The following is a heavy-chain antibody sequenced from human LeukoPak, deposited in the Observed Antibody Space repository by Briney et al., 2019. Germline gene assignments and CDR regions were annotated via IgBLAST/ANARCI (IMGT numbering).Heavy chain of an antibody. CDR1: GVSITSYY. D-gene: IGHD3-22*01. CDR3: AGGNFYNSGGHPWHFHY. CDR2: IYYSET. V-gene: IGHV4-59*13. Sequence: SETLSLTCTVAGVSITSYYWGWIRQPPGKGLEWIGYIYYSETNYNSSLKSRVTISEDTSKNQFSLHLTSVTAADTAVYCCAGGNFYNSGGHPWHFHYWGQGILVTVSS. J-gene: IGHJ4*02.